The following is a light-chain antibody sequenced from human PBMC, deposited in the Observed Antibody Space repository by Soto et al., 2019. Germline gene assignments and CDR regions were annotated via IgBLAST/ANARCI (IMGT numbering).Light chain of an antibody. CDR2: WAS. J-gene: IGKJ4*02. CDR3: QQYYGTPLT. CDR1: RSLLYSSNHKNY. Sequence: DIVLTQSPDSLSVSLGERATIDCKASRSLLYSSNHKNYLAWYQHKPGQHPRLLINWASARESGVPDRFSGAGSGTDFTLTISSLHAEDVAVYFCQQYYGTPLTFGGGTKVEIK. V-gene: IGKV4-1*01.